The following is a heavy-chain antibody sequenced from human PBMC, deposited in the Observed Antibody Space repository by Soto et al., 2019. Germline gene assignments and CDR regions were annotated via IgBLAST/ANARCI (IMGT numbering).Heavy chain of an antibody. J-gene: IGHJ6*02. V-gene: IGHV4-4*02. CDR1: GGSVLSTNW. CDR2: IYHSGST. D-gene: IGHD6-13*01. Sequence: QVQLQESGPGLVEPSGTLSLSCGVSGGSVLSTNWWTWVRQPPGKGLEWIGEIYHSGSTNYNPSLNGRVTISLDKSKNQLSLHLSTMTAADTAVYYCARLYSTRYNSDGLDVWGQGTPVTVS. CDR3: ARLYSTRYNSDGLDV.